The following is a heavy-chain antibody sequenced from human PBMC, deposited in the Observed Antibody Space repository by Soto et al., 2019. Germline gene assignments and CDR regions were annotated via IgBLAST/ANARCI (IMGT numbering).Heavy chain of an antibody. J-gene: IGHJ5*01. CDR2: IPNDASVQ. Sequence: QVQLVESGGGVVQPGGSLRLSCPSSSVPIIVHGIRWVRQAPAKGLEWVAFIPNDASVQYYAESVKGRFTISRDHSKNTVDLQMSSLRSEESAVYYCARDIWSGDYKWFDSWGPGTLVTVSS. D-gene: IGHD3-3*01. CDR3: ARDIWSGDYKWFDS. V-gene: IGHV3-30*03. CDR1: SVPIIVHG.